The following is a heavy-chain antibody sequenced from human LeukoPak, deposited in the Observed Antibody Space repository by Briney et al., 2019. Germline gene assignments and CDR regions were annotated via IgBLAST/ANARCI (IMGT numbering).Heavy chain of an antibody. D-gene: IGHD2-2*02. Sequence: GGSLRLSCAASGFTFSSYAMHWVRQAPGKGLEWVAVISYDGSNKYYADSVKGRFTISRDNSKNTLYLQMNSLRAEDTAVYYCARGLRVVVPAAITANWFDPWGQGTLVTVSS. V-gene: IGHV3-30-3*01. CDR2: ISYDGSNK. J-gene: IGHJ5*02. CDR1: GFTFSSYA. CDR3: ARGLRVVVPAAITANWFDP.